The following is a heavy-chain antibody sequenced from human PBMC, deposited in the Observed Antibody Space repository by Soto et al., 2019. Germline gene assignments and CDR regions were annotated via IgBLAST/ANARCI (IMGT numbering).Heavy chain of an antibody. J-gene: IGHJ4*02. CDR1: GGSISSGGYY. CDR3: ARVVGSSSIDY. Sequence: QVQLQESGPGLVKPSQTLSLTCTVSGGSISSGGYYWSWIRQHPGKGLEWIGYIYYSGSTYYNPSLKSXXTXSXXTSKNQFSLKLSSVTAADTAVYYCARVVGSSSIDYWGQGTLVTVSS. CDR2: IYYSGST. D-gene: IGHD6-6*01. V-gene: IGHV4-31*03.